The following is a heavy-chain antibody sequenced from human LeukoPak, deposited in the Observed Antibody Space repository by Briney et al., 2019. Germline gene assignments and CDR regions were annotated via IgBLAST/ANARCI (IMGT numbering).Heavy chain of an antibody. D-gene: IGHD5-12*01. V-gene: IGHV3-7*01. Sequence: GGSLRLSCAASGFTFSSYWMSWVRQAPGKGLEWVANIKQDGSEKYYVDSVKGRFTISRDNAKNSLYLQMNSLRAEDTAVYYCARNRRDIVATITSNLIDYWGQGTLVTVSS. CDR1: GFTFSSYW. CDR3: ARNRRDIVATITSNLIDY. CDR2: IKQDGSEK. J-gene: IGHJ4*02.